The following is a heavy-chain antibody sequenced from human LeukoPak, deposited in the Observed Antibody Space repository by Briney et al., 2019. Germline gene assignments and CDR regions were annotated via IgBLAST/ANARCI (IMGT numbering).Heavy chain of an antibody. V-gene: IGHV1-18*01. CDR1: GYTFTSYG. J-gene: IGHJ4*02. CDR2: ISAYNGNT. D-gene: IGHD2-2*01. CDR3: ARVEGYCSSTSCYSLY. Sequence: GASVKVSFKASGYTFTSYGISWVRQAPGQGLEWMGWISAYNGNTNYAQKLQGRVTMTTDTSTSTAYMELRSLRSDDTAVYYCARVEGYCSSTSCYSLYWGQGTLVTVSS.